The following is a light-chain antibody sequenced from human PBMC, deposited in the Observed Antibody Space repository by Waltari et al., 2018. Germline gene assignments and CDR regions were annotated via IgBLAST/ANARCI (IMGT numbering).Light chain of an antibody. V-gene: IGKV1-5*03. CDR3: QQYDSFPYT. J-gene: IGKJ2*01. CDR1: QSINSW. Sequence: DIQMTQSLSTLSASIGDRVTFTCRASQSINSWLAWYQQKPGKAPKLRIYKASNLDSGVPSRFSGSGSGTEFTVTISSLQPDDLATYYCQQYDSFPYTFGQGTKLEIK. CDR2: KAS.